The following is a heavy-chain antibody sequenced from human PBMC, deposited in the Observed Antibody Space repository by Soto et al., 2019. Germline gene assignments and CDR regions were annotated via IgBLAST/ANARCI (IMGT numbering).Heavy chain of an antibody. CDR1: GDTFSSYA. CDR2: IIPIFGTA. CDR3: ARYGRGYRSRASPMVD. J-gene: IGHJ6*02. Sequence: QVQLVQSGAEVKKPGSSVKVSCKASGDTFSSYAISWVRQAPGQGLEWMGGIIPIFGTANYAQKFQGRVTITADESTSTAYMELTSLRSEDTAVYDCARYGRGYRSRASPMVDWGQGTTVTVSS. V-gene: IGHV1-69*01. D-gene: IGHD3-22*01.